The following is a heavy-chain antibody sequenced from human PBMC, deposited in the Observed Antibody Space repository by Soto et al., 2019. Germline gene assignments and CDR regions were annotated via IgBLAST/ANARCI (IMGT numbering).Heavy chain of an antibody. Sequence: SETLSLTCAVYGGSFSGYYWSWIRQSPGKGLEWIGEINHSGSTKYNPSLRSRVSISIDTSKNQFSLMLSSVTAADTAVYYCAVGYYFYFWGQGTLVTVYS. D-gene: IGHD1-26*01. CDR3: AVGYYFYF. J-gene: IGHJ4*02. CDR1: GGSFSGYY. V-gene: IGHV4-34*01. CDR2: INHSGST.